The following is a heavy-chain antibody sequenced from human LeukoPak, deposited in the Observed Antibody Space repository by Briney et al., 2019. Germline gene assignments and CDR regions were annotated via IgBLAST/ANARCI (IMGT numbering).Heavy chain of an antibody. CDR3: ARHFSFDY. CDR2: ISHSGST. CDR1: GGSFSAYY. J-gene: IGHJ4*02. Sequence: SETLSLTCAVYGGSFSAYYWSWIRQSPGKGLEWIGEISHSGSTNYSPSLKSRVTISVDTSKNQFSLKLSSVTAADTAVYYCARHFSFDYWGQGTLVTVSS. V-gene: IGHV4-34*01. D-gene: IGHD3-3*02.